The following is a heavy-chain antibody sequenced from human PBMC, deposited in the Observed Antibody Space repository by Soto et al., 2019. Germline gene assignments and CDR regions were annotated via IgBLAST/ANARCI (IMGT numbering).Heavy chain of an antibody. V-gene: IGHV3-23*01. CDR1: GFTFSSYA. CDR2: ISGSGGST. J-gene: IGHJ6*02. D-gene: IGHD6-25*01. CDR3: AKSPAAYYYYGMDV. Sequence: GGSLRLSCAASGFTFSSYAMSWVRQAPGKGLEWVSAISGSGGSTYYADSVKGRFTISRDNSKNTLYLQMNSLRAEDTAVYYCAKSPAAYYYYGMDVWGQGTTVTVSS.